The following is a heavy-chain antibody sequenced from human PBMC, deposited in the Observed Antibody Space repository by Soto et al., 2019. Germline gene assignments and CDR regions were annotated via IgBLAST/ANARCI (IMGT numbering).Heavy chain of an antibody. V-gene: IGHV4-4*02. D-gene: IGHD1-26*01. CDR3: ARFNSGNYYEAFDI. J-gene: IGHJ3*02. CDR1: GGSISSSNW. CDR2: IYHSGST. Sequence: QVQLQESGPGLVKPSGTLSLTCAVSGGSISSSNWWSWVRQPPGKGLEWIGEIYHSGSTNYNPSLKSRVTIAVDKSKNQFSLKLSSLTAADTAVYYVARFNSGNYYEAFDIWGQGTMVTVSS.